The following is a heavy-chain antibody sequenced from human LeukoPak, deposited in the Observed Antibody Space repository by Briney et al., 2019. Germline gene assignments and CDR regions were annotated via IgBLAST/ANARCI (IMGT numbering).Heavy chain of an antibody. CDR2: IYSGGST. Sequence: GGSLRLSCAASGFTVSSNYMSWVRQAPGKGLEWVSVIYSGGSTYDADSVKGRFTIARDNSKNTLYLQMNSLKAEDTAVYHCARERVGYYGMDFWGQGTTVTVSS. J-gene: IGHJ6*02. CDR3: ARERVGYYGMDF. V-gene: IGHV3-66*01. CDR1: GFTVSSNY.